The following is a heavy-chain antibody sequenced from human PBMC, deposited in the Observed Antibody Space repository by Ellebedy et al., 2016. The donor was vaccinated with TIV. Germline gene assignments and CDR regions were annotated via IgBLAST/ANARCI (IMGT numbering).Heavy chain of an antibody. CDR2: IYYSGSN. J-gene: IGHJ4*02. Sequence: MPSETLSLTCTVSGDSISSYYWNWIRQPPGEGLAWIGVIYYSGSNNENPSPRSRVTISVDTSKNHFSLELSSVTAADTAVYYCVTWGQSYGRWGQGSLVTISS. V-gene: IGHV4-59*01. CDR3: VTWGQSYGR. D-gene: IGHD3-16*01. CDR1: GDSISSYY.